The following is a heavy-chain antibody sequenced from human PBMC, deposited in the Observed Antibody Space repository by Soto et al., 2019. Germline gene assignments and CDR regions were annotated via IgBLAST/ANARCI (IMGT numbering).Heavy chain of an antibody. CDR1: GFAFSSYG. D-gene: IGHD6-6*01. CDR2: ISYDGSSK. CDR3: ARSSTFYDD. V-gene: IGHV3-30*03. J-gene: IGHJ4*02. Sequence: PGGSLRLSCAASGFAFSSYGMHWVRQAPGKGLEWVAVISYDGSSKYYADSVKGRFTISRDNSKNTLYLQMNSLRAEDTAVYYCARSSTFYDDSGQGTPVTVSS.